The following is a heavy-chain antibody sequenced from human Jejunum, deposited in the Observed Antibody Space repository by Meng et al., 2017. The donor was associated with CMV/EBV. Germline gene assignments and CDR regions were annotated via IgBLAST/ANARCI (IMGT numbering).Heavy chain of an antibody. D-gene: IGHD2-2*02. CDR3: ARGLMGCTSTSCYSGWFDP. V-gene: IGHV3-21*01. J-gene: IGHJ5*02. CDR2: ISGSGDNI. CDR1: TYS. Sequence: TYSMNGVRQAPGKGLEWVSSISGSGDNIYYADSVKGRFTISRDNAKNSLFLQMNSLRAEDTAVYYCARGLMGCTSTSCYSGWFDPWGQGTLVTVSS.